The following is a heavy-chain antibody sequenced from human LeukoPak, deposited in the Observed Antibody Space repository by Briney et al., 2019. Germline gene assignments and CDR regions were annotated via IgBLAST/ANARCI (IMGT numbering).Heavy chain of an antibody. D-gene: IGHD6-19*01. CDR1: GGSISSYY. CDR3: ARQYSSGWYLAFDI. CDR2: IYYSGST. Sequence: PSETLSLTCTVSGGSISSYYWSWIRQPAGKGLEWIGYIYYSGSTNYNPSLKSRVTISVDTSKNQFSLKLSSVTAADTAVYYCARQYSSGWYLAFDIWGQGTMVTVSS. J-gene: IGHJ3*02. V-gene: IGHV4-59*01.